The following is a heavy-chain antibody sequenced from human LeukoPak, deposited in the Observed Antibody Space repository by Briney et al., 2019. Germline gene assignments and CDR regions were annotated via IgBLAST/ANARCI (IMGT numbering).Heavy chain of an antibody. CDR1: GGSISSYY. CDR3: ARDGAVAGPYYYYGMDV. Sequence: PSETLSLTCTVSGGSISSYYWSWIRQPAGKGLEWIGRIYTSGSTNYNPSLKSRVTMSVDTSKNQFSLKLSSVTAADTAVYYCARDGAVAGPYYYYGMDVWGQGTTVTVSS. D-gene: IGHD6-19*01. J-gene: IGHJ6*02. CDR2: IYTSGST. V-gene: IGHV4-4*07.